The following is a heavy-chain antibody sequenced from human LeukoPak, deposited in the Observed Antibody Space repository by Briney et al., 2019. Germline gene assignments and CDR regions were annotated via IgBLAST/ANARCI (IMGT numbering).Heavy chain of an antibody. V-gene: IGHV4-31*03. CDR2: INHSGST. J-gene: IGHJ2*01. CDR3: ARAARQGFTMIVVPFFYFDL. CDR1: GGSISSGASD. Sequence: SETLSLTCTVSGGSISSGASDWGWIRQHPKRGLEWVGYINHSGSTYYNPSLGSRVAMSVDTSKNQFSLKLSSVTAADSAVYYCARAARQGFTMIVVPFFYFDLWGRGTLVTVSS. D-gene: IGHD3-22*01.